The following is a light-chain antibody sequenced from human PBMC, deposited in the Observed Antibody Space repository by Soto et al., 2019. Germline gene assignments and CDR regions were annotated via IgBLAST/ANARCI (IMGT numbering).Light chain of an antibody. J-gene: IGKJ4*01. CDR3: RQSYSTPLT. Sequence: DIQMTQSPSSLSASEGDRVTITCRASQNISTYVNWYQHQSGNAPKLLIYSASSLQSGVPSRFRGSGTGTNFTLTINNLQPEDFATYYCRQSYSTPLTFGGGTKVEV. CDR2: SAS. CDR1: QNISTY. V-gene: IGKV1-39*01.